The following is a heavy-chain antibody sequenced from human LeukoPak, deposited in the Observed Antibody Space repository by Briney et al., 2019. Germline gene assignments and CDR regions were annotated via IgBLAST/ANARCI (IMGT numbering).Heavy chain of an antibody. CDR1: GFTFSSYA. CDR3: AKDTDYGGAYYYYGMDV. V-gene: IGHV3-23*01. CDR2: ISGSGGST. Sequence: GGSLRLSCAASGFTFSSYAMSWVRQAPGKGLEWVSAISGSGGSTYYADSAKGRFTISRDNSKNTLYLQMNSLRAEDTAVHYCAKDTDYGGAYYYYGMDVWGQGTTVTVSS. D-gene: IGHD4-23*01. J-gene: IGHJ6*02.